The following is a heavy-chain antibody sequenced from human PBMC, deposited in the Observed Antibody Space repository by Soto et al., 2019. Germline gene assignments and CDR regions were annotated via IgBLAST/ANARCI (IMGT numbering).Heavy chain of an antibody. Sequence: ASVKVSCKASGYTFTSYGISWVRQAPGQGLEWMGWISAYNGNTNYAQKLQGRVTMTTDTSTSTAYMELRSLRSDDTAVYYCAREWKVRGVIRAGTLARWFDPWGQGTLVTVSS. CDR1: GYTFTSYG. V-gene: IGHV1-18*01. D-gene: IGHD3-10*01. CDR3: AREWKVRGVIRAGTLARWFDP. J-gene: IGHJ5*02. CDR2: ISAYNGNT.